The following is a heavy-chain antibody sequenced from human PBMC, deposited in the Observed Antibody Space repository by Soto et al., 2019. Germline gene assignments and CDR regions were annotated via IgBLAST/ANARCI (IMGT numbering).Heavy chain of an antibody. CDR3: ARGPSWDSSNHGTAFDI. Sequence: ASLKVSCKASGYTFTGYYMHWVRRAPGQGLEWMGWINPNSGGTNYAQKFQGWVTMTRDTSISTAYMELSRLRSDDTAVYYCARGPSWDSSNHGTAFDIWGQGTMVTVSS. V-gene: IGHV1-2*04. CDR2: INPNSGGT. J-gene: IGHJ3*02. CDR1: GYTFTGYY. D-gene: IGHD6-19*01.